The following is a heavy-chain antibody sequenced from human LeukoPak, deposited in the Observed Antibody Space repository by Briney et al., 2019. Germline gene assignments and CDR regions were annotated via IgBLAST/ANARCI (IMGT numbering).Heavy chain of an antibody. Sequence: GGSLRLSCAASGFTFSTYSMNWVRQAPGKGLEWVSSISSSSSYIYYADSVKGRFTISRDNAKNSLYLQMNSLRAEDTAVYYCARDLFPTSFDYWGQGTLVTVSS. CDR1: GFTFSTYS. D-gene: IGHD2-21*01. J-gene: IGHJ4*02. V-gene: IGHV3-21*01. CDR3: ARDLFPTSFDY. CDR2: ISSSSSYI.